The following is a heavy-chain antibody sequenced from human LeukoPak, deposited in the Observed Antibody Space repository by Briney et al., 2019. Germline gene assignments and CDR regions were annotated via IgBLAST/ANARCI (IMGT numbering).Heavy chain of an antibody. D-gene: IGHD2-21*02. J-gene: IGHJ5*02. Sequence: GASVKVSCKASGYTFTSYDMHWVRQAPGQGLEWMGWINPNSGGTNYAQKFQGRVTMTRDTSTSTAYMELSRLRSDDTAVYYCAREPDIVVVTAISPGGFDPWGQGTLVTVSS. CDR3: AREPDIVVVTAISPGGFDP. V-gene: IGHV1-2*02. CDR1: GYTFTSYD. CDR2: INPNSGGT.